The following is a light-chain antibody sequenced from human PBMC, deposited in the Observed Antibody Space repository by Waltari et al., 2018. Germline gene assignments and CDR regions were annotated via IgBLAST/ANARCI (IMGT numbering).Light chain of an antibody. CDR3: QQRSNWPLT. CDR2: DAS. J-gene: IGKJ4*01. CDR1: QSVSSY. Sequence: DIVLTQSPATLSLSPGERATLSCSASQSVSSYLAWYQQKPGQAPRLLIYDASNRATGIPARFSGSGSGTDFTLTISSLEPEDFAVYYCQQRSNWPLTFGGGTQVEIK. V-gene: IGKV3-11*01.